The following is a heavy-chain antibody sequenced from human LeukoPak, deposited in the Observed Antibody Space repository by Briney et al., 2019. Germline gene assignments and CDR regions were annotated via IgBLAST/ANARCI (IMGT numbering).Heavy chain of an antibody. CDR2: ISYDGSDK. CDR3: ARMVAGYGSSP. J-gene: IGHJ5*02. D-gene: IGHD2-15*01. V-gene: IGHV3-30*03. Sequence: GGSLRLSCAASGFTFSSYGMHWVRQAPGKGLEWVAVISYDGSDKFYADSVKRRLTISRDNSKSTLYLHMNSLRAEDTAVYYCARMVAGYGSSPWGQGTLVTVSS. CDR1: GFTFSSYG.